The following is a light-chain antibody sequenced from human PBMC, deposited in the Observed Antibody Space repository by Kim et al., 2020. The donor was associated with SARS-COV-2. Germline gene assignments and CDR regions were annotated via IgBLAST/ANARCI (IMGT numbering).Light chain of an antibody. Sequence: QRVTISCSGNNSNVGSKSVFWCQQLPGAAPTLLIYDDNRRPSWVPDRFFGSTSCASTSLGITGLQHDEEDDYHCGAWDDSLNGYWVFGGGTQLTVL. CDR2: DDN. CDR1: NSNVGSKS. V-gene: IGLV1-44*01. J-gene: IGLJ3*02. CDR3: GAWDDSLNGYWV.